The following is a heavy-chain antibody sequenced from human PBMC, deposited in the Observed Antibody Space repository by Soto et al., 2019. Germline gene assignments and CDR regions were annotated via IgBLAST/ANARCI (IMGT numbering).Heavy chain of an antibody. CDR2: IDGGGTKT. CDR3: TQEHSNSPDDWLDP. Sequence: PGGSLRLSCAASGFTFSNHAMSWVRQAPGTGLEWVSAIDGGGTKTYYADSVKGRFTISRDNSMNTLYLQMDSLRAEDTAIYYCTQEHSNSPDDWLDPWGQGTRVNVSS. D-gene: IGHD4-4*01. J-gene: IGHJ5*02. CDR1: GFTFSNHA. V-gene: IGHV3-23*01.